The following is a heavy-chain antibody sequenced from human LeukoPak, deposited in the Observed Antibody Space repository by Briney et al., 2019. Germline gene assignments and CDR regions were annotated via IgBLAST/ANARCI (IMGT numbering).Heavy chain of an antibody. CDR3: ATDRAWFDP. CDR2: IKSKIGGATA. V-gene: IGHV3-15*01. D-gene: IGHD3-10*01. Sequence: GGSLTLSCAASGITFSTAWMSWFRQAPGKGLGWVGRIKSKIGGATADYAAPVKDRFTISRDDSKNTLYLQMNSLKTEDTAVYYCATDRAWFDPWGQGTLVTVSS. CDR1: GITFSTAW. J-gene: IGHJ5*02.